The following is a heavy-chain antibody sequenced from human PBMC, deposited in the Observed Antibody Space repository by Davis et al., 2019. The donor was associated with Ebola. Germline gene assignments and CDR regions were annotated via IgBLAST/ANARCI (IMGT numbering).Heavy chain of an antibody. J-gene: IGHJ4*02. CDR3: AKGGFFGVVIYYFDY. D-gene: IGHD3-3*01. CDR2: ISYDGSNK. CDR1: GFTLSSYG. Sequence: GESLKISCAASGFTLSSYGMHWVRQAPGKGLEWVAVISYDGSNKYYADSVKGRFTISRDNSKNTLYLQMNSLRAEDTAVYYCAKGGFFGVVIYYFDYWGQGTLVTVSS. V-gene: IGHV3-30*18.